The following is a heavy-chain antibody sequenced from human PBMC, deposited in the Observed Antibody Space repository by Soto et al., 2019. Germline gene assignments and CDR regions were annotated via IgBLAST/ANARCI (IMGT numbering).Heavy chain of an antibody. J-gene: IGHJ4*02. V-gene: IGHV4-59*08. CDR2: IYYSGST. D-gene: IGHD6-6*01. Sequence: SETLSLTCTVSGGSISSYYWSWIRQPPGKGLEWIGYIYYSGSTNYNPSLKSRVTISVDTSKNQFSLKLSSVTAADTAVYYCARRSSSGAFALDYWGQGTLVTVSS. CDR1: GGSISSYY. CDR3: ARRSSSGAFALDY.